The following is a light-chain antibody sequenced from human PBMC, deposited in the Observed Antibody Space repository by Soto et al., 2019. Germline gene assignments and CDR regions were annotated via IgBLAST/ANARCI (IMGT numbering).Light chain of an antibody. J-gene: IGLJ1*01. Sequence: QSALTQPASVSGSPGQSITISCTGTSSDVGGYNYVSWYQQLPGKAPKLMIYDVSDRPSGVSNRFSGSKSGNTASLTISGLQAEDEADYYCSSYTSSSLYVVGTPIKVT. CDR3: SSYTSSSLYV. CDR2: DVS. V-gene: IGLV2-14*01. CDR1: SSDVGGYNY.